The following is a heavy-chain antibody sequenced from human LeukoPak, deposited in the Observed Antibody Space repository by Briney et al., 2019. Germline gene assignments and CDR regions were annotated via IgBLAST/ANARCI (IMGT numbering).Heavy chain of an antibody. CDR1: GFTFSSHG. Sequence: GGSLRLSCAASGFTFSSHGMHWVRQAPGKGLEWVAVIWYDGSNKYYADSVKGRFTISRDNSKNMLYVEMNSLRAEDTAVYYCVRWGSGKVMDVWGKGTTVTVSP. CDR2: IWYDGSNK. CDR3: VRWGSGKVMDV. V-gene: IGHV3-33*01. D-gene: IGHD7-27*01. J-gene: IGHJ6*04.